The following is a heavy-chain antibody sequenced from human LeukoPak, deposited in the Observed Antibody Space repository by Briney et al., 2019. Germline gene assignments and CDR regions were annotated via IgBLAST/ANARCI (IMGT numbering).Heavy chain of an antibody. CDR3: AGDLAARKRFDY. Sequence: SQTLSLTCAISGDSVSSNSAAWNWIRQSPSRGLEWLGRTYYRSKWYNDYAVSVKSRITINPDTSKNQSSLQLDSVTPEDAGVYYCAGDLAARKRFDYWGQGTLVTVSS. D-gene: IGHD6-6*01. V-gene: IGHV6-1*01. J-gene: IGHJ4*02. CDR1: GDSVSSNSAA. CDR2: TYYRSKWYN.